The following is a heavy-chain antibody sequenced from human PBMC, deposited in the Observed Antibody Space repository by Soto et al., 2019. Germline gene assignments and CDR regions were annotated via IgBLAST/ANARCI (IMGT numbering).Heavy chain of an antibody. D-gene: IGHD2-8*02. J-gene: IGHJ4*02. CDR3: ARGGGVYYFDY. V-gene: IGHV4-59*01. CDR1: GGSISSYY. CDR2: IYYSGIT. Sequence: SETLSLTCTVSGGSISSYYWSWIRQPPGKGLEWIGYIYYSGITDYNPSLKSRVTISVDTSKSQFSLKLSSVTAADTAVYYCARGGGVYYFDYWGQGTLVTVSS.